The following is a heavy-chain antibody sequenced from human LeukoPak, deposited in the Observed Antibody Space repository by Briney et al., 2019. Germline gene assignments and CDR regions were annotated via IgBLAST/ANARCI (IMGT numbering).Heavy chain of an antibody. Sequence: ASVKVSCKASGYTFSNYGITWVRQAPGQGLEWMGWISGYNANTNYAQKVQGRLTMTTDTSTSTAYMELRSLRSDDTAVYYCARDAEIYSDVIHSPRGDYWGQGTLVTVSS. CDR1: GYTFSNYG. J-gene: IGHJ4*02. CDR2: ISGYNANT. CDR3: ARDAEIYSDVIHSPRGDY. D-gene: IGHD3-16*02. V-gene: IGHV1-18*01.